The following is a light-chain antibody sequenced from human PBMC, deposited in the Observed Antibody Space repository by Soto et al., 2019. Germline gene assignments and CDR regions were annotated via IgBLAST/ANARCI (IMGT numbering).Light chain of an antibody. CDR2: KAS. Sequence: DIQLTQSPSTLSGSVGDRVTITCRASQTISSWLAWYQQKPGKAPKLLIYKASNLKSGVPSRFSGSGSGTEFNLTISSLQPDDFATYYCQHYNSYSEAFGQGTKVDIK. J-gene: IGKJ1*01. CDR3: QHYNSYSEA. CDR1: QTISSW. V-gene: IGKV1-5*03.